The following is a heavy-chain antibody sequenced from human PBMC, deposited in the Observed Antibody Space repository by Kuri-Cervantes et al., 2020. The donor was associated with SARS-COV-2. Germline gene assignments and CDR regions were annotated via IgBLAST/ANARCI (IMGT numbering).Heavy chain of an antibody. V-gene: IGHV1-69*04. CDR1: GGTFSSYA. Sequence: SVKVSCKASGGTFSSYAISWVRQAPGQGLEWMGRIIPILGTANYAQKFQGRVTITADKSTSTAYMELSSPRSEDTAVYYCAGSATGEGDYWGQGTLVTVSS. J-gene: IGHJ4*02. CDR2: IIPILGTA. CDR3: AGSATGEGDY. D-gene: IGHD7-27*01.